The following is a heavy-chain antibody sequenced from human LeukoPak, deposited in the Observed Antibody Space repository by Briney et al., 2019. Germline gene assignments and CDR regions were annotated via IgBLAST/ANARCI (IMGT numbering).Heavy chain of an antibody. CDR2: ISKDGSNE. D-gene: IGHD5-12*01. CDR1: GFTFSTYV. Sequence: GGSLRLSCAASGFTFSTYVMHRVRQAPGKGLEWVAVISKDGSNEDYADSVKGRFSISRDNSKNTLFLQMNSLRVEDTAVYYCARESVARGLFDYWGQGTLVTVSS. CDR3: ARESVARGLFDY. V-gene: IGHV3-30*04. J-gene: IGHJ4*02.